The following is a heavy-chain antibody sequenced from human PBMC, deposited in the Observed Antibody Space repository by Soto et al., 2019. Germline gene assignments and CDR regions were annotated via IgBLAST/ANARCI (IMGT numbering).Heavy chain of an antibody. CDR3: AKDRKYSGCAFFDY. J-gene: IGHJ4*02. CDR1: GFSFSNYG. V-gene: IGHV3-23*01. Sequence: GGSLRLSCAASGFSFSNYGMNWVRQAPGKGLEWVSAISGSGVSTYYADSVKGRFTISRDNSKNTLYLQMNSLRAEDTAVYYCAKDRKYSGCAFFDYWGQGTLVTVSS. D-gene: IGHD5-12*01. CDR2: ISGSGVST.